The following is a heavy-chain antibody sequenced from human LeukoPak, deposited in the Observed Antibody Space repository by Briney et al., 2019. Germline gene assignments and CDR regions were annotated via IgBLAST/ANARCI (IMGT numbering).Heavy chain of an antibody. CDR2: IKQDGSEK. Sequence: GGSLRLSCAASGFTFSRYWMSWVRQAPGKGLEWVANIKQDGSEKYYVDSVKGRFTISRDNAKNSLYLQMNSLRAEDTAVYYCAKSYSGSYYVNYFDYWGQGTLVTVSS. D-gene: IGHD1-26*01. CDR1: GFTFSRYW. J-gene: IGHJ4*02. V-gene: IGHV3-7*03. CDR3: AKSYSGSYYVNYFDY.